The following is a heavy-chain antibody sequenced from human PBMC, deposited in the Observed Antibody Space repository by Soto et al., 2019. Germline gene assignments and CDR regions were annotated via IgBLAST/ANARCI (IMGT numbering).Heavy chain of an antibody. CDR1: GGSFNDYY. CDR2: INHTGHN. CDR3: ARSGHLFDS. J-gene: IGHJ4*02. D-gene: IGHD3-10*01. Sequence: QVQLQQWGAGLLKPSETLSLTCAVYGGSFNDYYWSWLPQPPGKGLEWIGDINHTGHNNYNPSLKSRVTISVDTSKNQFSLKLSSVTAADTAVYYCARSGHLFDSWGQGILVTVSS. V-gene: IGHV4-34*01.